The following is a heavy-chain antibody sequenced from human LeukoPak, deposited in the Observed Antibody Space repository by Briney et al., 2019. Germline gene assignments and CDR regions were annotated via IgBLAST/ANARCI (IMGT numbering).Heavy chain of an antibody. Sequence: PGRSLRLSCAASGFTFSSYAMHWVRQAPGKGLEWVAVISYDGSNKYYADSVKGRFTISRDNSKNTLYLQMNSLRAEDTAVYYCARDRAGIMITFGGVYGMDVWGQGTTVTVSS. D-gene: IGHD3-16*01. CDR3: ARDRAGIMITFGGVYGMDV. CDR2: ISYDGSNK. CDR1: GFTFSSYA. V-gene: IGHV3-30-3*01. J-gene: IGHJ6*02.